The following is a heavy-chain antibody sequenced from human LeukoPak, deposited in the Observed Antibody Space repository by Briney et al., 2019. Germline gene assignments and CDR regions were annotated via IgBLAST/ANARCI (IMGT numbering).Heavy chain of an antibody. CDR1: GYTFTSYG. CDR3: ARDLVVPAAIL. V-gene: IGHV1-46*01. CDR2: INPSGGST. D-gene: IGHD2-2*01. J-gene: IGHJ4*02. Sequence: ASVKVSCKASGYTFTSYGISWVRQAPGQGLEWMGIINPSGGSTSYAQKFQGRVTMTRDTSTSTVYMELSSLRSEDTAVYYCARDLVVPAAILWGQGTLVTVSS.